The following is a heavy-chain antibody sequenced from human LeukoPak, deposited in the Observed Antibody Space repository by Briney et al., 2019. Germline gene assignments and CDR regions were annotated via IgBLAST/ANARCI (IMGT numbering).Heavy chain of an antibody. CDR2: MNPNSGNT. V-gene: IGHV1-8*01. D-gene: IGHD2-2*01. J-gene: IGHJ3*02. CDR1: GYTFTSYD. Sequence: ASVKVSCKASGYTFTSYDINWVRQATGQGLEWMGWMNPNSGNTGYAQKFQGRVTMTRNTSISTAYMELSSLRSEDTAVYYCARVVGYCSSTSCYDAFDIWGQGTMVTVSS. CDR3: ARVVGYCSSTSCYDAFDI.